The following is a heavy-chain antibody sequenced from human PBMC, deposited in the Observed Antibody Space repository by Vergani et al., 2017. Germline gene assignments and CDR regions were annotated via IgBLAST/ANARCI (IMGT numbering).Heavy chain of an antibody. Sequence: EVQLVESGGGLVQPGGSLRLSCAASGFTFSDHYMDWVRQAPGKGLEWVGRTRIKANSYTTEYAASVKGRFTISRDDSKNSLYLQMNSLKIEDTAVYYCARLGYCSSTTCRQAFDIWGQGTMVTVSS. CDR2: TRIKANSYTT. V-gene: IGHV3-72*01. CDR3: ARLGYCSSTTCRQAFDI. CDR1: GFTFSDHY. J-gene: IGHJ3*02. D-gene: IGHD2-2*01.